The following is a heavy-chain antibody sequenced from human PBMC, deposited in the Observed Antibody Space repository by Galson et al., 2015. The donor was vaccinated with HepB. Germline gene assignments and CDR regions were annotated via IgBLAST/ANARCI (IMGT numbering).Heavy chain of an antibody. V-gene: IGHV3-23*01. Sequence: SLRLSCAASGFTFSSYVMRWVRQAPGKGLEWVSAISATGGTTVYADSVKGRFTISRDNSKNTVCLQMNSLRAEDTAVYFCATSAGSSFDYWGQGTLVTVSS. CDR2: ISATGGTT. J-gene: IGHJ4*02. CDR1: GFTFSSYV. D-gene: IGHD1-26*01. CDR3: ATSAGSSFDY.